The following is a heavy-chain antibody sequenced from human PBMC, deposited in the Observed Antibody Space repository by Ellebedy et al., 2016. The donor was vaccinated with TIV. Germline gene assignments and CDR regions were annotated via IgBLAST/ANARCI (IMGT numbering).Heavy chain of an antibody. Sequence: AASVKVSCKASGGTFSSYAISWVRQAPGQGLEWMGGIIPIFGTANYAQKFQGRVTITADESTSTAYMELSSLRSEDTAVYYCARGENTAMAPVPYYYYYGMDVWGQGTTVTVSS. CDR3: ARGENTAMAPVPYYYYYGMDV. V-gene: IGHV1-69*13. CDR1: GGTFSSYA. J-gene: IGHJ6*02. D-gene: IGHD5-18*01. CDR2: IIPIFGTA.